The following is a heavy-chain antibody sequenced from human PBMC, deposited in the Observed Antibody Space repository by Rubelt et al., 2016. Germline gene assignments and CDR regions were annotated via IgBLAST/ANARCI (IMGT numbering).Heavy chain of an antibody. J-gene: IGHJ4*02. CDR3: ARFAIGGHSSGYLFDY. CDR2: MNPNSGNT. CDR1: GYTFTSYD. V-gene: IGHV1-8*01. Sequence: QVQLVQSGAEVKKPGASVKVSCKASGYTFTSYDINWVRQATGQGLEWMGWMNPNSGNTGDAQKFQGRVTMTRDTSISTAYMELSRLRSDDTAVYYCARFAIGGHSSGYLFDYWGQGTLVTVSS. D-gene: IGHD3-22*01.